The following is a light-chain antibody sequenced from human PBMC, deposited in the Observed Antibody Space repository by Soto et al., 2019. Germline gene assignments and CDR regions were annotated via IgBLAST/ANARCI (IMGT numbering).Light chain of an antibody. Sequence: EIVLTQSPATLSLSPGERATLSCRASQSVSSYLAWYQQKPGQAPRLLIYEASNRATGIPARFSGSGSGTDFTLTISILEPEDFAVYYCQQRSNWYTFGQGTKLEIK. CDR3: QQRSNWYT. J-gene: IGKJ2*01. CDR2: EAS. V-gene: IGKV3-11*01. CDR1: QSVSSY.